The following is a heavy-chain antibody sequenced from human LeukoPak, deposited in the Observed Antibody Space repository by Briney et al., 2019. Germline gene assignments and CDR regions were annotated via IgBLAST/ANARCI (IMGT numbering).Heavy chain of an antibody. V-gene: IGHV4-34*01. D-gene: IGHD6-6*01. Sequence: SETLSLTCAVYGGSFSGYYWSWIRQPPGKGLEWIGEINHSGSTNYNPSLKSRVTISVDTSKNQFPLKLSSVTAADTAVYYCARGRSIGYGMDVWGQGTTVTVSS. CDR1: GGSFSGYY. CDR2: INHSGST. J-gene: IGHJ6*02. CDR3: ARGRSIGYGMDV.